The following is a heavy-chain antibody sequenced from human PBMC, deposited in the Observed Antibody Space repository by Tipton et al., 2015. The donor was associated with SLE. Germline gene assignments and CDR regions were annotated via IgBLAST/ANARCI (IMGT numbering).Heavy chain of an antibody. J-gene: IGHJ6*02. D-gene: IGHD6-19*01. CDR1: GFTFSSYA. V-gene: IGHV3-23*01. CDR3: AKDMRIAVAGLGRGGMDA. Sequence: SLRLSCAASGFTFSSYAMSWVRQAPGKGLEWVSAISGSGGSTYYADSVKGRFTISRDNSKNTLYLQMNSLRAEDTAVYYCAKDMRIAVAGLGRGGMDAWGQGTTVTVSS. CDR2: ISGSGGST.